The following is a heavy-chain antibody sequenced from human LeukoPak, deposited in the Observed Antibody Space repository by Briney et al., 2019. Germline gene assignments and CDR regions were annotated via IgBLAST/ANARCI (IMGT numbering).Heavy chain of an antibody. Sequence: PGGSLRLSCATSGFTVTSNSMNWVRQAPGKGLEWVSDISSSGSYIDYADSVKGRFTISRDNAKNSLFLHMNSLRAEDTAVYYCARSLIADGAFDIWGQGTMVTVSS. V-gene: IGHV3-21*01. J-gene: IGHJ3*02. CDR3: ARSLIADGAFDI. CDR2: ISSSGSYI. CDR1: GFTVTSNS. D-gene: IGHD2-21*01.